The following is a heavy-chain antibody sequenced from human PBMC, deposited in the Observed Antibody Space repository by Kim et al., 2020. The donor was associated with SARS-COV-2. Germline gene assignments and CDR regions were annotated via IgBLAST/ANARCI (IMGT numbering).Heavy chain of an antibody. CDR3: ASPTYGSGSYYNDY. V-gene: IGHV4-34*01. CDR1: GGSFSGYY. D-gene: IGHD3-10*01. CDR2: INHSGST. J-gene: IGHJ4*02. Sequence: SETLSLTCAVYGGSFSGYYWSWIRQPPGKGLEWIWEINHSGSTNYNPSLKSRVTISVDTSKNQFSLKLSSVTAADTAVYYYASPTYGSGSYYNDYWGQGTLVTVSS.